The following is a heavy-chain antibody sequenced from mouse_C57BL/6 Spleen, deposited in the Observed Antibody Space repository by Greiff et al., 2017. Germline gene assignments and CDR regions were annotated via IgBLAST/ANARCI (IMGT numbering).Heavy chain of an antibody. V-gene: IGHV5-16*01. CDR3: ARGDSNYRAMDY. J-gene: IGHJ4*01. CDR1: GFTFSDYY. CDR2: INYDGSST. Sequence: EVKLMESEGGLVQPGSSMKLSCTASGFTFSDYYMAWVRQVPEKGLEWVANINYDGSSTYYLDSLKSRFIISRDNAKNILYLQMSSLKSEDTATYYCARGDSNYRAMDYWGQGTSVTVSS. D-gene: IGHD2-5*01.